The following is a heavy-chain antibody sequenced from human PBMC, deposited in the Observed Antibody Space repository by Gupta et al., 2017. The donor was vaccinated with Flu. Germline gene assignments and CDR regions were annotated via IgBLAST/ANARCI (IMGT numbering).Heavy chain of an antibody. D-gene: IGHD3-16*01. V-gene: IGHV4-34*01. Sequence: QVQLQQWGAGLLKPSETLSLTCAVYGGSFSGYYWSWIRQPPGKGLEWIGEINHSGSTNYNPSLKSRVTISVDTSKNQFSLKLSSVTAADTAVYYCARGHLGLFDYWGQGTLVTVSS. CDR1: GGSFSGYY. CDR2: INHSGST. J-gene: IGHJ4*02. CDR3: ARGHLGLFDY.